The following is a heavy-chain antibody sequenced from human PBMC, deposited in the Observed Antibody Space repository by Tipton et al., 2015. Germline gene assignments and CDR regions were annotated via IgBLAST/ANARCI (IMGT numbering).Heavy chain of an antibody. V-gene: IGHV4-4*02. J-gene: IGHJ6*02. CDR3: ARVGYCGGSCFSGYYGMDV. CDR1: GGSISSNDW. D-gene: IGHD2-21*01. CDR2: IYPRGNT. Sequence: GLVKPSGTLSLTCAVSGGSISSNDWWSWVRQSPGKGLEWIGEIYPRGNTIYNPSLESRVSISIDESNNQFSLNLRSVTAADTAVYYCARVGYCGGSCFSGYYGMDVWGQGTAVTVSS.